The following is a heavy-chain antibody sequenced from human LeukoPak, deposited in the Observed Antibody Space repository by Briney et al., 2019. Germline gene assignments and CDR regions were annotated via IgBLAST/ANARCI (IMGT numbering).Heavy chain of an antibody. V-gene: IGHV4-31*03. Sequence: SETLSLTCTVSGGSISSGVYYWSWIRQHPGQGLEWIGYIYYSGSTYYNPSLKSRVTISVDTSKNQFSLKLSSVTAADTAVYYCARLRAAAVVDYWGQGTLVTVSS. J-gene: IGHJ4*02. CDR2: IYYSGST. CDR1: GGSISSGVYY. CDR3: ARLRAAAVVDY. D-gene: IGHD6-13*01.